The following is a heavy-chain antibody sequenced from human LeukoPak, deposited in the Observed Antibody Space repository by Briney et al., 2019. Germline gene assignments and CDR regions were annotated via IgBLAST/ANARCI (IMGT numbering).Heavy chain of an antibody. CDR1: GYTFTDYY. J-gene: IGHJ5*02. Sequence: SVTFSCKASGYTFTDYYMLWVRQAPGQGLEWMGWVNPLSGGTNYAQKFQGRVTMTRDASISTGYMELRSLRYDDTAIYYCVRDGYNWDKGFDPWGQGTLVTVSS. CDR3: VRDGYNWDKGFDP. D-gene: IGHD1-1*01. V-gene: IGHV1-2*02. CDR2: VNPLSGGT.